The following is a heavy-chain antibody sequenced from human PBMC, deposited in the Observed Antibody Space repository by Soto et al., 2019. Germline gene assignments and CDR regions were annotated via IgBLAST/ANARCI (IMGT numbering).Heavy chain of an antibody. J-gene: IGHJ4*02. D-gene: IGHD6-13*01. CDR3: ASEWRGSFAVDY. CDR2: IWYDGSNK. Sequence: HPGGSLRLSCAASGFTFSSYGMHWVRQAPGKGLEWVAVIWYDGSNKYYADSVKGRFTISRDNSKNTLYLQMNSLRAEDTAVYYCASEWRGSFAVDYWGQGTLVTAPQ. V-gene: IGHV3-33*01. CDR1: GFTFSSYG.